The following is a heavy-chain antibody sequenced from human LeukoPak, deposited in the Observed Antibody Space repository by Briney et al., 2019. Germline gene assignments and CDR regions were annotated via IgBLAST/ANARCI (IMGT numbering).Heavy chain of an antibody. CDR1: GFTFNSYA. CDR2: ISGSGGGT. CDR3: AKDLGRYRNNYFDY. Sequence: GGSPRLSCAASGFTFNSYAMSWVRKAPEKGLEWVATISGSGGGTYYADSVKGRFTISRDDSKNTLYLQMNSLRAEDTAVYYCAKDLGRYRNNYFDYWGQGTLVTVSS. J-gene: IGHJ4*02. V-gene: IGHV3-23*01. D-gene: IGHD1-26*01.